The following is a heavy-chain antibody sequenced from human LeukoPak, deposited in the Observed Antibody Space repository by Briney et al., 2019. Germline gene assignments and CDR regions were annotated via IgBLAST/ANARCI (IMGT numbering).Heavy chain of an antibody. CDR3: ARPMARGYYYYYMDV. CDR1: GGSISSSSYY. D-gene: IGHD3-10*01. Sequence: PSETLSLTSTVSGGSISSSSYYRGWIRQPPGKGLEWIGSIYYSGSTYYNPSLKSRVTISVDTSKNQFSLKLSSVTAADTAVYYCARPMARGYYYYYMDVWGKGTTVTVSS. CDR2: IYYSGST. V-gene: IGHV4-39*01. J-gene: IGHJ6*03.